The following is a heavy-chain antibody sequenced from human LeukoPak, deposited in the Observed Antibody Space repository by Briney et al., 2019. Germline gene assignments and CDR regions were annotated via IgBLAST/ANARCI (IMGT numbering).Heavy chain of an antibody. V-gene: IGHV3-13*04. CDR3: AREGFCGGDCPGYFDL. Sequence: GGSLRLSCAASGFTFSSYDMHWVRQTTGKGLEWVSAIDTAGGTYYPDSVRGRFTISRENAKSSFYLQVNSLRPEDTAVYYCAREGFCGGDCPGYFDLWGRGTLITVSS. CDR1: GFTFSSYD. J-gene: IGHJ2*01. D-gene: IGHD2-21*02. CDR2: IDTAGGT.